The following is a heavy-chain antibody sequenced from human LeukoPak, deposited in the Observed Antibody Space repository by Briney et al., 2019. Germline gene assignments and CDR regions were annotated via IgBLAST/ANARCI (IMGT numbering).Heavy chain of an antibody. Sequence: SETLSLTCTVSGGSISSGGYYWSWIRQHPGKGLEWIGYIYYSGSTYYNPSPKSRVTISVDTSKNQFSLKLSSVTAADTAVYYCARGTLVFSGWYTGPSYFDYWGQGTLVTVSS. CDR1: GGSISSGGYY. D-gene: IGHD6-19*01. V-gene: IGHV4-31*03. CDR3: ARGTLVFSGWYTGPSYFDY. J-gene: IGHJ4*02. CDR2: IYYSGST.